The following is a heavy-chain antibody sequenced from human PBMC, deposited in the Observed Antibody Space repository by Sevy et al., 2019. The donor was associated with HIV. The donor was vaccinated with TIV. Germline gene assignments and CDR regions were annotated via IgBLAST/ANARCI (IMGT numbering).Heavy chain of an antibody. Sequence: GSLRLSCAASGFTVSSNYMSWVRQAPGKGLEWVSVIYSGGSTYYADSVKGRFTISRDNSKNTLYLQMNSLRAEDTAVYYCARDLGIAVAGRGYYYYGMDVWGQGTTVTVSS. CDR1: GFTVSSNY. CDR3: ARDLGIAVAGRGYYYYGMDV. CDR2: IYSGGST. V-gene: IGHV3-53*01. D-gene: IGHD6-19*01. J-gene: IGHJ6*02.